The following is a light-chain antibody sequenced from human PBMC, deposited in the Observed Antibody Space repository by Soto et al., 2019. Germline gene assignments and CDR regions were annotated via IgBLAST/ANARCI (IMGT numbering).Light chain of an antibody. CDR3: QQYNSYSLTWT. CDR2: DAS. J-gene: IGKJ1*01. CDR1: QSISSW. V-gene: IGKV1-5*01. Sequence: DIQMTQSPSTLSASVGDRVTITCRASQSISSWLAWYQQKPGKAPKLLIYDASSLESGVPSRFSGSGSGTEFTLTISILKPDYSATYYCQQYNSYSLTWTFGQGTKVEIK.